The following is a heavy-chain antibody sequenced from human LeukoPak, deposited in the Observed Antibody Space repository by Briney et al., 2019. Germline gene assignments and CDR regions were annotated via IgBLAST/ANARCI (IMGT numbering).Heavy chain of an antibody. CDR1: GDSMRSYY. Sequence: SETLSLTCTVSGDSMRSYYWSWIRQPPGQGLEWIGYMSYIGITNYNPSLKSRVTISVDRSKNQVSLKLTSLTAADTAVYYCARRNWPLDAFDIWGQGTMVTVSS. J-gene: IGHJ3*02. CDR2: MSYIGIT. V-gene: IGHV4-59*12. D-gene: IGHD1-14*01. CDR3: ARRNWPLDAFDI.